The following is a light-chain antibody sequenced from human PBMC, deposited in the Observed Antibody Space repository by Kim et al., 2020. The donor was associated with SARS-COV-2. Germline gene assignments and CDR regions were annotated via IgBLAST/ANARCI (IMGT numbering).Light chain of an antibody. J-gene: IGLJ3*02. CDR2: YDT. Sequence: SYELTQPPSVSVAPGETARIPCGEDNIGGKNVHWYKQKPGQAPVLVIYYDTDRPSGIPERFSGSNSGNAATLTLSRVEAGDEADYYCQVWDSASDHWVFGGGTQLTVL. CDR3: QVWDSASDHWV. V-gene: IGLV3-21*04. CDR1: NIGGKN.